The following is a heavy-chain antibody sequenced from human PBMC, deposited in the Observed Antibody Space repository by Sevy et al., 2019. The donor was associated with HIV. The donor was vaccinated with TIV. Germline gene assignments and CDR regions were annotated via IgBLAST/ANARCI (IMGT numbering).Heavy chain of an antibody. Sequence: GGSLRLSCAASGFTFSSYSMNWVRQAPGKGLEWVSSISSSSSYIYYADSVKGRFTISRDNAKNSLYLQMNSLRAEDTAVYYCARAILSSSGGYYFDYWGQGTLVTVSS. J-gene: IGHJ4*02. D-gene: IGHD6-6*01. V-gene: IGHV3-21*01. CDR3: ARAILSSSGGYYFDY. CDR1: GFTFSSYS. CDR2: ISSSSSYI.